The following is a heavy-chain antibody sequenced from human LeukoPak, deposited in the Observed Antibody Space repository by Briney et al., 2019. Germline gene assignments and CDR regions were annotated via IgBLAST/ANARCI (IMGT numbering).Heavy chain of an antibody. V-gene: IGHV4-4*07. CDR3: ARDRYDSVYNWFDP. CDR1: GGSISDYY. J-gene: IGHJ5*02. Sequence: PSETLSLTCTVSGGSISDYYWTWIRQSAGKGLEWIGRIYVSGSTKYNPSHNPSVKSRVTISVDVSKNQFSLRMSSVTAADTALYYCARDRYDSVYNWFDPWGQGILVTVSS. CDR2: IYVSGST. D-gene: IGHD3-22*01.